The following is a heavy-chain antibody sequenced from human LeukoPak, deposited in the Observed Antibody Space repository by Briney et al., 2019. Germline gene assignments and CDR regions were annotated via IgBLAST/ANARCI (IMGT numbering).Heavy chain of an antibody. CDR1: GGSISSYY. V-gene: IGHV4-59*01. Sequence: TSETLSLTCTVSGGSISSYYWSWIRQPPGKGLEWIGYIYYSGSTNYNPSLKSRVTISVDTSKNQFSLKLSSVTAADTAVYYCARGQSVGATYYFDYWGQGTLVTVSS. D-gene: IGHD1-26*01. CDR3: ARGQSVGATYYFDY. CDR2: IYYSGST. J-gene: IGHJ4*02.